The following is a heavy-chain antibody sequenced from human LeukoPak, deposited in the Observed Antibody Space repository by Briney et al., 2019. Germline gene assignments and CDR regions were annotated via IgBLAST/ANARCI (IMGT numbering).Heavy chain of an antibody. CDR1: GGSITQTNY. V-gene: IGHV4-4*02. CDR3: AREGGSYRPLDY. Sequence: KASGTLSLTCDVSGGSITQTNYWTRVGQPPGKGLEWIGEVNLQGGTNYNPSLLRRVAISVDTSANHVSLQMTSVTAADTAVYYCAREGGSYRPLDYSGQGTLVTVSS. D-gene: IGHD3-16*02. CDR2: VNLQGGT. J-gene: IGHJ4*02.